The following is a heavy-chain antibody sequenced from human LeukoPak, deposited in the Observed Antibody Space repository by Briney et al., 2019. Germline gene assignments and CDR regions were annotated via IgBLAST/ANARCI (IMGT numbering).Heavy chain of an antibody. Sequence: GGSLRLSCAASGFTFSSNAMSWVRQAPGKGLEWVSAISGDGDSTFYADSVKGRFTISRDNSRNTLYLQMNSLRAEDTAVYSCAKDRARGGATDFDYWGQGTLATVSS. J-gene: IGHJ4*02. CDR2: ISGDGDST. CDR1: GFTFSSNA. V-gene: IGHV3-23*01. CDR3: AKDRARGGATDFDY. D-gene: IGHD1-26*01.